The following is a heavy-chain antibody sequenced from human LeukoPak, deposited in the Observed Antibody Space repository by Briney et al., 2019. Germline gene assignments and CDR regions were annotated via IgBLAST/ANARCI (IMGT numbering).Heavy chain of an antibody. V-gene: IGHV4-4*07. CDR1: GASISSYY. D-gene: IGHD6-13*01. CDR3: AREVSSSWSGYYFYYMDV. J-gene: IGHJ6*03. Sequence: SETLSLTRTVSGASISSYYWSWIRQPAGKGLEWIGRMYTSGSTNYDPSLKSRVTMSVDTSKNQFSLKLSSVTAADTAVYYCAREVSSSWSGYYFYYMDVWGKGTTVTVSS. CDR2: MYTSGST.